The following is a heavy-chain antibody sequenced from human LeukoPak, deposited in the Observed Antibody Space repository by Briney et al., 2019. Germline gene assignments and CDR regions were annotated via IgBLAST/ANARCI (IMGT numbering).Heavy chain of an antibody. V-gene: IGHV1-69*01. D-gene: IGHD3-22*01. Sequence: RASVKVSCKASGGTFSGYAISWVRQAPGQGLEWMGGIIPIFGTANYAQKFQGRVTITADESTSTAYMELSSLRSEDMAVYYCATPKTPYYYDSSGYNFDYWGQGTLVTVSS. J-gene: IGHJ4*02. CDR3: ATPKTPYYYDSSGYNFDY. CDR1: GGTFSGYA. CDR2: IIPIFGTA.